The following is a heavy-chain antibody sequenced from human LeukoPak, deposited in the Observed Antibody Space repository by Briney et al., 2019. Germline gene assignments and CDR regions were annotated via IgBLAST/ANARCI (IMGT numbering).Heavy chain of an antibody. Sequence: GGSLRLSCAASGFTFSNYALTWVRQAPGKGREWVSSISGSIGTTYYADAVKGRFTISRDSSKNTVYLQMNSLGAEDTAVYFCAKGYSVFDYWGQGTLVTVSS. CDR3: AKGYSVFDY. J-gene: IGHJ4*02. V-gene: IGHV3-23*01. CDR1: GFTFSNYA. D-gene: IGHD4-11*01. CDR2: ISGSIGTT.